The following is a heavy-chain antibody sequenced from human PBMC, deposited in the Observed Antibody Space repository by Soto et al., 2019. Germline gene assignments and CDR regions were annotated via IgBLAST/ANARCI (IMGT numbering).Heavy chain of an antibody. J-gene: IGHJ6*02. V-gene: IGHV3-15*01. CDR2: IKSKTDGGTT. CDR1: GFTFSNAW. D-gene: IGHD2-8*01. Sequence: NPGGSLRLSCAASGFTFSNAWMSWVRQAPGKGLEWVGRIKSKTDGGTTDYAAPVKGRFTISRDDSKNTLYLQMNSLKTEDTAVYYCTTDRRVLMVYAILEYYYYYGMDVWGQGTTVTVSS. CDR3: TTDRRVLMVYAILEYYYYYGMDV.